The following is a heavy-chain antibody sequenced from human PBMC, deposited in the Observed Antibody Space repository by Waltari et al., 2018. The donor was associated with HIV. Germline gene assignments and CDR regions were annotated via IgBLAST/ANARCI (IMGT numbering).Heavy chain of an antibody. J-gene: IGHJ4*02. D-gene: IGHD3-22*01. Sequence: QVQLVQSGAEVRKPGASVRVSCKASGHTFTYNYIHWVRPAPGQGLEWMGWINPSSGGTKYAQRFQGRVTMTRDTSINTAYMDLSGLTSDDTAVYFCARDRSIVSRHYDNAVSPYFDSWGQGTLVTVSS. CDR1: GHTFTYNY. CDR3: ARDRSIVSRHYDNAVSPYFDS. V-gene: IGHV1-2*02. CDR2: INPSSGGT.